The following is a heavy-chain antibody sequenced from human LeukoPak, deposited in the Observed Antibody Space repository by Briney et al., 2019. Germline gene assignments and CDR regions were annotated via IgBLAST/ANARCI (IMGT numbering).Heavy chain of an antibody. V-gene: IGHV1-18*01. Sequence: ASVKVSCTASGYTFTSYGITWVRQAPGQGLEWMGWISAYNGDTNFAQMLQGRLTMTTDTSTTTAYMELRSLRSDDTAVYYCASGAYCFDFWGQGTLVTVSS. D-gene: IGHD2-8*02. CDR3: ASGAYCFDF. CDR2: ISAYNGDT. CDR1: GYTFTSYG. J-gene: IGHJ4*02.